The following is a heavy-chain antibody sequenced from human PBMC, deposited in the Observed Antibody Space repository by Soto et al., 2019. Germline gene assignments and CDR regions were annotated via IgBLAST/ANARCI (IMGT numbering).Heavy chain of an antibody. CDR2: IYYSGST. CDR3: AWCFFGYYDSSGSTNRNRFDV. CDR1: GGSISSSSYY. V-gene: IGHV4-39*01. J-gene: IGHJ5*02. Sequence: QLQLQESGPGLVKPSETLSLTCTVSGGSISSSSYYWGWIRQPPGKGLEWIGSIYYSGSTYYNPSIKSRVTISCDAYNNQCPLSLRSVTAADTAGYYCAWCFFGYYDSSGSTNRNRFDVWGQVPLVTVSS. D-gene: IGHD3-22*01.